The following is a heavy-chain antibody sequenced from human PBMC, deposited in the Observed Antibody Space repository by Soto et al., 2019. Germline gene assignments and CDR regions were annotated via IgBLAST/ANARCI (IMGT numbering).Heavy chain of an antibody. J-gene: IGHJ5*02. V-gene: IGHV1-2*04. CDR1: GYTFTGYY. CDR3: ARGAQGVRGVIISGGWFDP. CDR2: INPNSGGT. D-gene: IGHD3-10*01. Sequence: ASVKVSCKASGYTFTGYYMHWVRQAPGQGLEWMGWINPNSGGTNYAQKFQDWVTMTRDTSISTAYMELSRLRSDDTAVYYCARGAQGVRGVIISGGWFDPWGQGTLVTVSS.